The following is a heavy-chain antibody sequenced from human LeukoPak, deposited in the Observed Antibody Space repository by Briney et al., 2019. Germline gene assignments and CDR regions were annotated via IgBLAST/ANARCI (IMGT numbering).Heavy chain of an antibody. CDR1: GLAFSAYK. D-gene: IGHD2-15*01. CDR2: ISTDGYTT. CDR3: VVGGSPGY. V-gene: IGHV3-74*01. Sequence: GGSMRLSCAASGLAFSAYKMHWVRQAPRQVLVWVSRISTDGYTTDYADFVQGRFTASRDNTKNTWSLEMNSLRAEDTAVYYCVVGGSPGYWGQGTLVTVSS. J-gene: IGHJ4*02.